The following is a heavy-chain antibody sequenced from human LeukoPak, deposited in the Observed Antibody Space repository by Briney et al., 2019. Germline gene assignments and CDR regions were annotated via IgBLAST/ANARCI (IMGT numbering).Heavy chain of an antibody. Sequence: GGSLRLSCAASGFTFSSYSMNWVRQAPGKGLEWVSSISSSSSYIYYADSVKGRFTISRDNARNSLYLEMNRLRAEDTAVYYCARDLPQRMLLDSFDIWGQGTMVTVSS. V-gene: IGHV3-21*01. CDR2: ISSSSSYI. J-gene: IGHJ3*02. D-gene: IGHD3-16*01. CDR3: ARDLPQRMLLDSFDI. CDR1: GFTFSSYS.